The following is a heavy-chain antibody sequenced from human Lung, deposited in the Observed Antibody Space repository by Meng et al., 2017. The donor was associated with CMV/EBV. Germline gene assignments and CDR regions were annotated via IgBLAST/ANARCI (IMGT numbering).Heavy chain of an antibody. CDR2: ISSSSSTI. Sequence: AAPGFTLSSYSINWVRQASGKGLEWVSYISSSSSTIYYADYVKGRFTISRDNAKNSLYLQMNSPRAEDTAVYYCARACSSTSCLTAYYYYGMDVWGQGXTVTVSS. V-gene: IGHV3-48*04. D-gene: IGHD2-2*01. J-gene: IGHJ6*02. CDR3: ARACSSTSCLTAYYYYGMDV. CDR1: GFTLSSYS.